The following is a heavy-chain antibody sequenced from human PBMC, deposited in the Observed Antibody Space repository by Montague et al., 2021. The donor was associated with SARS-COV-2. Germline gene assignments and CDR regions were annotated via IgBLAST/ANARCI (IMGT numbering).Heavy chain of an antibody. J-gene: IGHJ4*02. CDR1: GDSISGSRHF. CDR3: ARGVSYGSGFLSE. Sequence: TLSLTCNVSGDSISGSRHFWSWIRQHPGKGLEWIGYIYHTGTTHYRPSLKSRATLSVDISQNQLSLKLNSMTAADTAIYYCARGVSYGSGFLSEWGPGTLVIVSS. D-gene: IGHD3-10*01. CDR2: IYHTGTT. V-gene: IGHV4-31*03.